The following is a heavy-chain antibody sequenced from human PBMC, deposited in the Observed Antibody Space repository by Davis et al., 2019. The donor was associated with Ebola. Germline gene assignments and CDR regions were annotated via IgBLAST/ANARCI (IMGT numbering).Heavy chain of an antibody. V-gene: IGHV1-46*01. D-gene: IGHD1-1*01. CDR2: INPSDHTT. J-gene: IGHJ3*02. Sequence: ASVKVSCKASEYTFTTYYVYWIGQAPGQGLQWMGVINPSDHTTAYAPTFQGRITVTSDTSTGTVYMELSSLRSEDTALYFCARGKGWNQDAFDIWGRGTMVTVSS. CDR1: EYTFTTYY. CDR3: ARGKGWNQDAFDI.